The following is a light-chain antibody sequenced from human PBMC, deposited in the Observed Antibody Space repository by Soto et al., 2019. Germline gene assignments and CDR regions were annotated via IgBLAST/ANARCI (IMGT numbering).Light chain of an antibody. V-gene: IGKV3-15*01. CDR1: QSVSSSY. CDR3: HQYNNWPRT. Sequence: EIVMTQSQSTLSASPGDRATLSCRASQSVSSSYLAWYQQKPGQAPRLLIYGASTRATGIPDRFSGSGSGTEFTLTISSLQSEDFAVYYCHQYNNWPRTFGQGTKVELK. J-gene: IGKJ1*01. CDR2: GAS.